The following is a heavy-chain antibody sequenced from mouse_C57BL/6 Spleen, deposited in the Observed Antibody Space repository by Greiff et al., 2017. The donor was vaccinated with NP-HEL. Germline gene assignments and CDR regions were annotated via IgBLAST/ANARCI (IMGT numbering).Heavy chain of an antibody. V-gene: IGHV1-82*01. J-gene: IGHJ4*01. CDR1: GYAFSSSW. D-gene: IGHD2-2*01. CDR3: ARFHGYDEYAMDY. CDR2: IYPGDGDT. Sequence: QVQLQQSGPELVKPGASVKISCKASGYAFSSSWMNWVKQRPGKGLEWIGRIYPGDGDTNYNGKFKGKATLTADKSSSTAYMQLSSLTSEDSAVYFCARFHGYDEYAMDYWGQGTSVTVSS.